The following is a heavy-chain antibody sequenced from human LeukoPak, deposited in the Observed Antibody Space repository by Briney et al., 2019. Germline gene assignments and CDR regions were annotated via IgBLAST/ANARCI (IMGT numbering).Heavy chain of an antibody. CDR1: GDSISSSNCY. J-gene: IGHJ4*02. CDR2: IYFSGGT. Sequence: SETLSLTCTVSGDSISSSNCYWGWIRQPPGKGLEWIGSIYFSGGTYYNASLKSRVTISVDTSKNQFSLKLSSVTAADTAVYYCARSVGVTKFDYWGQGTLVTVSS. CDR3: ARSVGVTKFDY. V-gene: IGHV4-39*01. D-gene: IGHD4-17*01.